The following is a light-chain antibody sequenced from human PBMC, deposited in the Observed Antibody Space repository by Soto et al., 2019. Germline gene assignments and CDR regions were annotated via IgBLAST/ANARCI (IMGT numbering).Light chain of an antibody. CDR2: EVS. Sequence: QSALTQPASVSGSPGQSITISCTGTSSDVGGYNYVSWYQQHPGKAPKLMIYEVSHRPSGVSDRFSGSKSGNTASLTISGLQAEDESDHYCSSYTTSTTLVVFGGGTKLTVL. J-gene: IGLJ3*02. V-gene: IGLV2-14*01. CDR3: SSYTTSTTLVV. CDR1: SSDVGGYNY.